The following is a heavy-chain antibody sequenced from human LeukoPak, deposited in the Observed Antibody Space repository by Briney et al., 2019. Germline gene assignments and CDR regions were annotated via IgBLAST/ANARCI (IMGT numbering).Heavy chain of an antibody. V-gene: IGHV3-11*01. D-gene: IGHD1-14*01. Sequence: PGGSLRLSCAASGFTFSDYYMSWLRQAPGKGLEWVSYISSSGSTIYYADSVKGRFTISRDNAKNPLYLQMNSLRAEDTAVYYCARGMILTGRYYYYGMDVWGQGTTVTVSS. CDR1: GFTFSDYY. CDR3: ARGMILTGRYYYYGMDV. J-gene: IGHJ6*02. CDR2: ISSSGSTI.